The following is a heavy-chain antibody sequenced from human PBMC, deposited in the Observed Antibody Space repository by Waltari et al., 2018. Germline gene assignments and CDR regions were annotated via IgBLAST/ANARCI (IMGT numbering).Heavy chain of an antibody. D-gene: IGHD5-12*01. CDR3: AKDLGGFSGSHWYFDL. CDR2: ISGSDGRT. J-gene: IGHJ2*01. V-gene: IGHV3-23*04. Sequence: EVQLVESVGGLVQPGGSLRLSCAASGFTFRSYAMSWFRQAPGRGLEWVSSISGSDGRTNYADSAKGRFTISRDNVKNTLFLQMNSLRADDAAVYYCAKDLGGFSGSHWYFDLWGRGTLVTVSS. CDR1: GFTFRSYA.